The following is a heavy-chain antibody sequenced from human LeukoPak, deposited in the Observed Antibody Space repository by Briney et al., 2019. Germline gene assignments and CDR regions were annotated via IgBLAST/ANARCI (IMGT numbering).Heavy chain of an antibody. CDR3: ARDRRNYDFWSGYYDY. D-gene: IGHD3-3*01. Sequence: GGSLRLSCAASGFTFSSYAMHWVRQAPGKGLEWVAVISYDGSNKYYADSVKGRFTISRDNSKNTLYLQMNSLRAEDTAVYYCARDRRNYDFWSGYYDYWGQGTLVTVSS. J-gene: IGHJ4*02. V-gene: IGHV3-30-3*01. CDR1: GFTFSSYA. CDR2: ISYDGSNK.